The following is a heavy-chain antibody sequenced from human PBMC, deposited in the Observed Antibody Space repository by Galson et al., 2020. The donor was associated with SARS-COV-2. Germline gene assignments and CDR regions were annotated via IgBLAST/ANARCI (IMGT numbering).Heavy chain of an antibody. Sequence: GESLKISCAASGFTFSYYGMHWVRQAPGKGLEWVAAVGSDISREFHADSVRGRFTISRDNSKNTLYLQINSLRAEDTAVYYCARDSDTSGLDWYFDLGGRGTLVTVSS. CDR1: GFTFSYYG. CDR3: ARDSDTSGLDWYFDL. D-gene: IGHD3-22*01. V-gene: IGHV3-33*01. CDR2: VGSDISRE. J-gene: IGHJ2*01.